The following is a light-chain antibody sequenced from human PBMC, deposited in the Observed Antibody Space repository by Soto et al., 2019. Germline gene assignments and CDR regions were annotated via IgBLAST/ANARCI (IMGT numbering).Light chain of an antibody. V-gene: IGKV3-20*01. Sequence: EILLTQSPGTLSLSPGERATLSCRASQSVRSSYLAWYQQKPGQAPRLLIHGASGRATGIPDRFSGSGSGKDFTLTISRLEPEDFAVYYCQQYGSSPYTFGQGTKLEI. J-gene: IGKJ2*01. CDR1: QSVRSSY. CDR3: QQYGSSPYT. CDR2: GAS.